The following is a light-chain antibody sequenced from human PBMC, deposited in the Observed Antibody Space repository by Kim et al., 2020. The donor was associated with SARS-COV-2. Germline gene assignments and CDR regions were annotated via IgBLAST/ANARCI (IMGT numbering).Light chain of an antibody. Sequence: EIVLTQSPATLSFSPGKRATLSCRASPSVSNYLPWYQHKPNQAPRLLIYDASNRATGIPAKFSGSESETDFTLTISSLEPEDFAVYYCQQRTNWHSLTFGGGTKVDIK. CDR3: QQRTNWHSLT. V-gene: IGKV3-11*01. CDR2: DAS. CDR1: PSVSNY. J-gene: IGKJ4*01.